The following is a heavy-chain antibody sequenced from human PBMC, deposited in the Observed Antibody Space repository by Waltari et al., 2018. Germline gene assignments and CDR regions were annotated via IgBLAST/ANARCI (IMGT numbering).Heavy chain of an antibody. D-gene: IGHD5-12*01. CDR1: GDSISSSTYY. V-gene: IGHV4-39*01. CDR3: ARSSAGMPRWLGDY. CDR2: VYYRGST. J-gene: IGHJ4*02. Sequence: QLQLQESGPGLVKPSETLSLSRSVSGDSISSSTYYWGWIRQPPGKGLEWIASVYYRGSTYYNPSLKSRVTISADTSWNQFYLRLTSVTATDTAVYYCARSSAGMPRWLGDYWGQGILVTVSS.